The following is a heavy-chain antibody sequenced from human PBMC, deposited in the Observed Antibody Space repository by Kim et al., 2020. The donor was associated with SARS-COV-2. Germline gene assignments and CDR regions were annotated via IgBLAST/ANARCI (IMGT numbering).Heavy chain of an antibody. CDR3: ARGSAVVTANLERHWYFDL. CDR1: EFMYDLYW. D-gene: IGHD2-21*02. J-gene: IGHJ2*01. Sequence: GGSLRLSCAASEFMYDLYWMHWVRQAPGKGLEWVANIKPDGSQTYYVDSVKGRFTISRDNAKKSLYLQMNSLKVDDTAVYYCARGSAVVTANLERHWYFDLWGRGATVSVSS. CDR2: IKPDGSQT. V-gene: IGHV3-7*03.